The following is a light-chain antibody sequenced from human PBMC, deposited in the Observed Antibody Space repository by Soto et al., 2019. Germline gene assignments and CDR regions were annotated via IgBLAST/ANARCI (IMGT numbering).Light chain of an antibody. CDR3: AAWDDSLSGPV. CDR1: NSNNGSNY. V-gene: IGLV1-47*01. CDR2: RHN. J-gene: IGLJ3*02. Sequence: QSVLTQSPSVSETPGQRVTISCSGSNSNNGSNYVYWYQQLPGTAPKLLIYRHNQRPSGVPDRFSGSKSGTSASLAITGLRSEDEGDYYCAAWDDSLSGPVFGGGTKLTVL.